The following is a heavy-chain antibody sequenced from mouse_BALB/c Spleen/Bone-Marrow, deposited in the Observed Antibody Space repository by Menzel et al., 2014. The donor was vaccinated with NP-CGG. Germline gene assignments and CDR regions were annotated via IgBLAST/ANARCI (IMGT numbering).Heavy chain of an antibody. D-gene: IGHD2-10*01. CDR2: ISSGGSYT. Sequence: EVKLQESGGGLVKPGGSLKLSCAASGFAFSSYDMSWVRQTPEKRLEWVATISSGGSYTYYPGSVKGRFTISRDNARNTLYLQMSSLRSEDTALYYCARHPYYGNYPAWFAYWAKGLWSLSLQ. CDR1: GFAFSSYD. CDR3: ARHPYYGNYPAWFAY. V-gene: IGHV5-9*02. J-gene: IGHJ3*01.